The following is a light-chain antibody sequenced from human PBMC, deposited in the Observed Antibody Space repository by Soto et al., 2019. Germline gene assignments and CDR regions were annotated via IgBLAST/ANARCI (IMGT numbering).Light chain of an antibody. CDR2: AAS. CDR1: QDISNS. Sequence: DIQMIQSPSSLSASVGDRVTITCRASQDISNSLAWYQQRPGKVPQFLIYAASTLQTGVPSRFSGSGSGTDFTLTISSLRPEDVAIYYCQIYDSAPWTFGQGTKVEI. V-gene: IGKV1-27*01. J-gene: IGKJ1*01. CDR3: QIYDSAPWT.